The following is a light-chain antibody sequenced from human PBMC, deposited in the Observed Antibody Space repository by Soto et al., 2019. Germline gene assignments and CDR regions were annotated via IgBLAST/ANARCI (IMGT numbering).Light chain of an antibody. V-gene: IGKV1-5*03. J-gene: IGKJ1*01. CDR1: QSISNW. CDR2: KAS. CDR3: QQYNSYPRA. Sequence: DIQMTQSPSTLSASVGDRVTITCRASQSISNWLAWYQQKPGKAPKLLIYKASSLESGVPSRFSVSGSGTEFTLTISSLQPDDFATYYCQQYNSYPRAFGQGTKVEI.